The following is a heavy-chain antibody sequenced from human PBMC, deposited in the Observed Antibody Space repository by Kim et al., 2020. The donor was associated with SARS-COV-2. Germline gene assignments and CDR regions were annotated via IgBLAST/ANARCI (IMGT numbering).Heavy chain of an antibody. D-gene: IGHD3-10*01. Sequence: GGSLRLSCAASGFTFDDYAMHWVRQAPGKGLEWVSGISWNSGSIGYADSVKGRFTISRDNAKNSLYLQMNSLRAEDTALYYCAKGDYYGSGSYPFDYWGQGTLVTVSS. CDR2: ISWNSGSI. CDR3: AKGDYYGSGSYPFDY. CDR1: GFTFDDYA. V-gene: IGHV3-9*01. J-gene: IGHJ4*02.